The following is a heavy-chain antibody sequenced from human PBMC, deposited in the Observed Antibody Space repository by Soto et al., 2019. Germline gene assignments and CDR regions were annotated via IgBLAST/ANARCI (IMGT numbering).Heavy chain of an antibody. V-gene: IGHV3-23*01. D-gene: IGHD6-13*01. CDR3: AKEGASSWYFFDY. Sequence: AGGSLRLSCAASGFTFSSYAMNWVRQPPGKGLEWVSTISGSGGGAYYADSVKGRFTISRDNSKNTLYLQMNSLRAEDTAIYYCAKEGASSWYFFDYWGQGTLVTVSS. J-gene: IGHJ4*02. CDR1: GFTFSSYA. CDR2: ISGSGGGA.